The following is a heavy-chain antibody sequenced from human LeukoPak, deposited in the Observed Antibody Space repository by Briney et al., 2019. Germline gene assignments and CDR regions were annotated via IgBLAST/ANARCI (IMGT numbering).Heavy chain of an antibody. CDR1: GFTFSSYG. D-gene: IGHD3-10*01. Sequence: GSLRLSCAASGFTFSSYGMHWVRQAPGKGLEWVAVISYDGSNKYYADSVKGRFTISRDNSKNTLYLQMNSLRAEDTAVYYCAKDYNRAYYYGSGFDYWGQGTLVTVSS. J-gene: IGHJ4*02. V-gene: IGHV3-30*18. CDR2: ISYDGSNK. CDR3: AKDYNRAYYYGSGFDY.